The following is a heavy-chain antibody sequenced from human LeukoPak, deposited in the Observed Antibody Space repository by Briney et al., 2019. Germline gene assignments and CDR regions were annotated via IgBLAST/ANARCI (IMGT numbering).Heavy chain of an antibody. Sequence: PSETLSLTCAVSGYSISSGYYWGWIRQPPGKGLEWIGSIYHSGSTYYNPSLKSRVTISVDTSKNQFSLKLSSVTAADTAVYYCARVVYCSGGSCYLPGCFDYWGQGTLVTVSS. CDR1: GYSISSGYY. CDR2: IYHSGST. CDR3: ARVVYCSGGSCYLPGCFDY. J-gene: IGHJ4*02. D-gene: IGHD2-15*01. V-gene: IGHV4-38-2*01.